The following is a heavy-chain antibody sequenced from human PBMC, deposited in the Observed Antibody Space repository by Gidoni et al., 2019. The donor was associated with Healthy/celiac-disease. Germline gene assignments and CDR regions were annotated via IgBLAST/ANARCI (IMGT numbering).Heavy chain of an antibody. D-gene: IGHD3-9*01. Sequence: QVQLQQWGAGPLKPSETLSLTCAVYGGSFSGYYWSWTRQPPGKGLEWIGEINHSGSTNYNPSLKSRVTISVDTSKNQFSLKLSSVTAADTAVYYCARGRAIWRDAFDIWGQGTMVTVSS. CDR3: ARGRAIWRDAFDI. CDR2: INHSGST. CDR1: GGSFSGYY. J-gene: IGHJ3*02. V-gene: IGHV4-34*01.